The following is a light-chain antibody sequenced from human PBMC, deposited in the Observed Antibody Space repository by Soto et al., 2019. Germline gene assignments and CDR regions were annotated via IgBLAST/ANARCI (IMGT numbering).Light chain of an antibody. CDR1: SSDVGGYNY. CDR2: EVT. J-gene: IGLJ3*02. CDR3: SSHAGINNVV. V-gene: IGLV2-8*01. Sequence: QSVLTQPPSASGSPGQSVTISCTGTSSDVGGYNYVSWYQQYPGKAPKLIIYEVTKRPSGVPDRFSGSKSGNTASLTVSGLLAEDEADYYCSSHAGINNVVFGGGTKVTVL.